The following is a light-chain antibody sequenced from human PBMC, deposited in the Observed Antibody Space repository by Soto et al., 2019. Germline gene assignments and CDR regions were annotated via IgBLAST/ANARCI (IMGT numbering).Light chain of an antibody. CDR2: SAS. CDR3: LKNNSYPVT. Sequence: DIQMPQSPSSLSASVGDRATITFRASQGIRHDLGWYQQKPGKAPKRLIYSASSLQSGVPSRFSGSGSGTEFTLTISSLQPEDFATYYCLKNNSYPVTCGQGTKVDIK. V-gene: IGKV1-17*01. J-gene: IGKJ1*01. CDR1: QGIRHD.